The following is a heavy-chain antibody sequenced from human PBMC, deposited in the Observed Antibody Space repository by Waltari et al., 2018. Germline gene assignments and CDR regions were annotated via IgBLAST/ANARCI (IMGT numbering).Heavy chain of an antibody. V-gene: IGHV4-59*01. D-gene: IGHD6-13*01. Sequence: KPSETLSLTCTVSGASIRGYYWHWIRQSPGKGLEWIAYINYGGTTNYISSLKSRVTISVDTSKNQFSLKLSSVTAADTALYYCARGSSNWYDPAAAFDIWGQGTMVTVSS. CDR2: INYGGTT. CDR1: GASIRGYY. CDR3: ARGSSNWYDPAAAFDI. J-gene: IGHJ3*02.